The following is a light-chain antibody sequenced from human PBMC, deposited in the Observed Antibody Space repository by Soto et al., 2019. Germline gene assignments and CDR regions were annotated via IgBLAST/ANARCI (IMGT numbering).Light chain of an antibody. J-gene: IGKJ1*01. Sequence: EIVLTQSPGTLSLSPGERATLSCRASQSVSSSYLAWFQQKPGQAPKLLIYGASSWATGIPDRFSGSGSGTDFTLTISRLDPEDFAVYYCRQYGSSWTFGQGTKVEIK. V-gene: IGKV3-20*01. CDR1: QSVSSSY. CDR2: GAS. CDR3: RQYGSSWT.